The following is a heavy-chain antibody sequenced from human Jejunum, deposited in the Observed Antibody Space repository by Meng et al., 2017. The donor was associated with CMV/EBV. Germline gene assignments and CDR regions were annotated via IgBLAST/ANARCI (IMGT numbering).Heavy chain of an antibody. CDR3: AAYIKDAFEL. Sequence: CVGSGFSFSSYEFNWVRQVPGKGLEWISYISYSGSTKYYADSVRGRFTISRDNAKNSLILQMNSLRAEDTALYFCAAYIKDAFELWGQGTMVTVSS. CDR2: ISYSGSTK. V-gene: IGHV3-48*03. D-gene: IGHD2-21*01. CDR1: GFSFSSYE. J-gene: IGHJ3*01.